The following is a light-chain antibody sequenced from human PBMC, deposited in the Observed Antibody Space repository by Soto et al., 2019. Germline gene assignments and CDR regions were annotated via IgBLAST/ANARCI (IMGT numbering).Light chain of an antibody. Sequence: DIKMTKSPSTLSAYVGDRVTITCRASQSISSWLAWYQQKPGKAPKLLIYKASSLESGVPSRFSGSGSGTEFTLTISSLQPDDFAPYYCQQYNSYPLTFGQLTKV. J-gene: IGKJ1*01. CDR1: QSISSW. CDR2: KAS. V-gene: IGKV1-5*03. CDR3: QQYNSYPLT.